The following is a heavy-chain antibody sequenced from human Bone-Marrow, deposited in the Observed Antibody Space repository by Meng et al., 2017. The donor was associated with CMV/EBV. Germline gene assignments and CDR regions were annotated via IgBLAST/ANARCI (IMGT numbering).Heavy chain of an antibody. Sequence: ASVKVSCKASGYTFTGYYMHWVRQAPGQGLEWMGWINPNSGGTNYAQKFQGRVTMTRDTSISTAYMELSRLRSDDTAVYYCARGLSITICGVVTASDAFDIWGQGTMVTVSS. CDR3: ARGLSITICGVVTASDAFDI. J-gene: IGHJ3*02. V-gene: IGHV1-2*02. CDR2: INPNSGGT. CDR1: GYTFTGYY. D-gene: IGHD3-3*01.